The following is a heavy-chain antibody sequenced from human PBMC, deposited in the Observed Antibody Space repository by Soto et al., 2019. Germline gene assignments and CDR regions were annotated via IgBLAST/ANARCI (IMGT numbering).Heavy chain of an antibody. V-gene: IGHV3-23*01. CDR3: AKMAWLGDPPWGDF. Sequence: EVQLLESGGGFIQPGGSLGLSCAASGFTFSNSVMAWVRQAPGKGLEWVSAISATGTISFYGDSVKGRFTVSRDNSKDTLYLHMGSLRADDTALYYCAKMAWLGDPPWGDFWGQGTLVTVSS. J-gene: IGHJ4*02. CDR2: ISATGTIS. CDR1: GFTFSNSV. D-gene: IGHD3-10*01.